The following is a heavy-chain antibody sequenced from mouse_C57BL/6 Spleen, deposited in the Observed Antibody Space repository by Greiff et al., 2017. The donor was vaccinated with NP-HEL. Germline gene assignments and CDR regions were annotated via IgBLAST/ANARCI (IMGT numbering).Heavy chain of an antibody. V-gene: IGHV5-17*01. Sequence: VQLKESGGGLVKPGGSLKLSCAASGFTFSDYGMHWVRQAPEKGLEWVAYISSGSSTIYYADTVKGRFTISRDNAKNTLFLQMTSLRSEDTAMYYCASEIITTVPSWYFDVWGTGTTVTVSS. CDR3: ASEIITTVPSWYFDV. CDR1: GFTFSDYG. J-gene: IGHJ1*03. CDR2: ISSGSSTI. D-gene: IGHD1-1*01.